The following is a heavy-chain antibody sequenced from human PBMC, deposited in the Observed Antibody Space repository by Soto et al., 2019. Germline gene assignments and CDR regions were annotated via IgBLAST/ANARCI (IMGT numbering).Heavy chain of an antibody. Sequence: QVQLVESGGGVVQPGRSLRLSCAASGFTFSSYGRHWVRQAPGKGLEWVAVIWYDGSNKYYADSVKGRFTISRDNSKNTLYLQMNSLRAEDTAVYYCAIDTNWFDPWGQGTLVTVSS. CDR1: GFTFSSYG. V-gene: IGHV3-33*01. CDR2: IWYDGSNK. CDR3: AIDTNWFDP. J-gene: IGHJ5*02.